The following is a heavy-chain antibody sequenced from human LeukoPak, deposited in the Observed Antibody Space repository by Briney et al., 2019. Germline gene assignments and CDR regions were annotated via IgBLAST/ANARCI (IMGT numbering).Heavy chain of an antibody. Sequence: SETPSLTCTVSGGSVSSGSYYWSWIRQPPGKGLEWIGYIYYSGSTDYNPSLKSRVTISLDTSKNQFSLKLTSVTAADTAVYYCARTSVVTAMPFDYWGQGTLVTVSS. CDR3: ARTSVVTAMPFDY. V-gene: IGHV4-61*01. D-gene: IGHD2-21*02. CDR2: IYYSGST. J-gene: IGHJ4*02. CDR1: GGSVSSGSYY.